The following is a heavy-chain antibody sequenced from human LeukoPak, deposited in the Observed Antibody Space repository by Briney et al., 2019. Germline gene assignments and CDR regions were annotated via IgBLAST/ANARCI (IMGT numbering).Heavy chain of an antibody. CDR3: ARAGYYYDSSGYYAWFDP. CDR2: IYYSGST. Sequence: SETLSLTCTVSGGSISSYYWSWIRQPPGKGLEWIGYIYYSGSTNYNPSLKSRVTISVDTSKNQFSLKLSSVTAADTAVYYCARAGYYYDSSGYYAWFDPWGQGTLVTVSS. J-gene: IGHJ5*02. CDR1: GGSISSYY. D-gene: IGHD3-22*01. V-gene: IGHV4-59*01.